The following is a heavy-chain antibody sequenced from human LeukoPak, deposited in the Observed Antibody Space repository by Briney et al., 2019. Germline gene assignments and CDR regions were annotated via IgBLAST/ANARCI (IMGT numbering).Heavy chain of an antibody. CDR1: GYTFTGYY. V-gene: IGHV1-2*02. J-gene: IGHJ5*02. D-gene: IGHD6-13*01. Sequence: ASVTVSCKASGYTFTGYYMHWVRQAPGQGLEWMGWINPNSGGTNYAQKFQGRVTMTRDTSISTAYMELSRLRSDDTAVYYCAREVAAAGEGDSFDPWGQGTLVTVSS. CDR2: INPNSGGT. CDR3: AREVAAAGEGDSFDP.